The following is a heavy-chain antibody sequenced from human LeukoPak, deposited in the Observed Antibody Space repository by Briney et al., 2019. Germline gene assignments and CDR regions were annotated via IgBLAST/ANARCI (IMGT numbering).Heavy chain of an antibody. CDR3: ARGDDFWSGYYINPAYYYYYYMDV. J-gene: IGHJ6*03. Sequence: PGGSLRLSCAASGFTFSSYSMNWVRQAPGKGLEWVSSISSSSSYIYYADSVEGRFTISRDNAKNSLYLQMNSLRAEDTAVYYCARGDDFWSGYYINPAYYYYYYMDVWGKGTTVTVSS. V-gene: IGHV3-21*01. CDR2: ISSSSSYI. CDR1: GFTFSSYS. D-gene: IGHD3-3*01.